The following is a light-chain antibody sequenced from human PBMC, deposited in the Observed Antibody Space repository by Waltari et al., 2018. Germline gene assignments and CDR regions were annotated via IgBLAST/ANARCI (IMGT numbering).Light chain of an antibody. CDR3: QHYESLPVT. Sequence: EIVLTQSPGTLSLSPGERATLACRASQSISKYLAWYQQKPGQAPRRLIYHASSRAADIPDRFSGSGSGTYFSLSISRLEPDDIAVYYCQHYESLPVTFGQGTKVEIK. CDR1: QSISKY. J-gene: IGKJ1*01. V-gene: IGKV3-20*01. CDR2: HAS.